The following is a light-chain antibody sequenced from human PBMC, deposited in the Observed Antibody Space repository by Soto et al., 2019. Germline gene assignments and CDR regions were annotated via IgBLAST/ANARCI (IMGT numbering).Light chain of an antibody. CDR3: QQRSNWPPGVT. CDR1: QSVSSSY. Sequence: EIVLTQSPGTLSLSPGEIATLSCSASQSVSSSYLAWYQQKPGQAPRLLIYGASSRATGIPDRFSGSGSATDFTLTISRLEPEDFAVYYCQQRSNWPPGVTFGQGTRLEIK. CDR2: GAS. J-gene: IGKJ5*01. V-gene: IGKV3D-20*02.